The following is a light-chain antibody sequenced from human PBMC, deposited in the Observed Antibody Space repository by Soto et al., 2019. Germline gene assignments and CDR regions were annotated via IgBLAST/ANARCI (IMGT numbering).Light chain of an antibody. Sequence: NFMLTQPHSVSESPGKTVIISCTRSSGSIASNYVQWYQQRPGSSPTTVIYEDNQRPSGVPDRFSGSIDSSSNSASLTISGLETEDEADYYCQSYDATKQVFGGGTKLPVL. CDR1: SGSIASNY. V-gene: IGLV6-57*01. J-gene: IGLJ3*02. CDR3: QSYDATKQV. CDR2: EDN.